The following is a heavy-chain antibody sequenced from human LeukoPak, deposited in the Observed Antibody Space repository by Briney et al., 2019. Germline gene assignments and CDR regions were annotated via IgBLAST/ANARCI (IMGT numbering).Heavy chain of an antibody. CDR1: GYTFTGYY. D-gene: IGHD3-3*01. CDR3: ARVEEYYDFWSGYPDY. Sequence: GASVKVSCKASGYTFTGYYMHWVRQAPGQGLEWMGRINPNSGVTNCAQKFQGRVTMTRDTSISTAYMELSRLRSDDTAVYYCARVEEYYDFWSGYPDYWGQGTLVTVSS. V-gene: IGHV1-2*06. CDR2: INPNSGVT. J-gene: IGHJ4*02.